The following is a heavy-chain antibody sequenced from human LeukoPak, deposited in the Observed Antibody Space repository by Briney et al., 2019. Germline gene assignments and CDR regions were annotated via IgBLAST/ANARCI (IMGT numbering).Heavy chain of an antibody. CDR1: GGTFSSYA. J-gene: IGHJ4*02. CDR3: ARGRQQLVAYFDY. Sequence: ASVKVSCKASGGTFSSYAISWVRQAPGQGLEWMGGIIPIFGTANYAQKFQGRVTITTDESTSTAYTELSSLRSEDTAVYYCARGRQQLVAYFDYWGQGTLVTVSS. V-gene: IGHV1-69*05. D-gene: IGHD6-13*01. CDR2: IIPIFGTA.